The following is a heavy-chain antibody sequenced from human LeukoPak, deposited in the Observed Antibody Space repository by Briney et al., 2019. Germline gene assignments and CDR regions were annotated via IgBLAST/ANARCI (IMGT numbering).Heavy chain of an antibody. V-gene: IGHV1-18*01. CDR3: ARDHKPPQYSSSWYSPWGEVGY. Sequence: EASVKVSCKASGYTFTSYDINWVRQATGQGLEWMGWISAYNGNTNYAQKLQGRVTMTTDTSTSTAYMELRSLRSDDTAVYYCARDHKPPQYSSSWYSPWGEVGYWGQGTLVTVSS. CDR2: ISAYNGNT. J-gene: IGHJ4*02. CDR1: GYTFTSYD. D-gene: IGHD6-13*01.